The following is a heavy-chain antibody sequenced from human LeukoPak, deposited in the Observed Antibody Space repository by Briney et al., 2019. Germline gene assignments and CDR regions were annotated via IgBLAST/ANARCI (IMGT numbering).Heavy chain of an antibody. CDR3: ARDRNGDFNWFDP. CDR2: INPNSGGT. CDR1: GGTFSSYA. J-gene: IGHJ5*02. D-gene: IGHD7-27*01. Sequence: GASVKVSCKASGGTFSSYAISWVRQAPGQGLEWMGWINPNSGGTNYAQKFQGRVTMTRDTSISTAYMELSRLRSDDTAVYYCARDRNGDFNWFDPWGQGTLVTVSS. V-gene: IGHV1-2*02.